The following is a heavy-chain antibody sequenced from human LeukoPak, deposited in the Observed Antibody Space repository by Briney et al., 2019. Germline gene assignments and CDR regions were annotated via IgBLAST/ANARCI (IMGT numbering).Heavy chain of an antibody. CDR3: ARVLVDTAMIDYYYMDV. D-gene: IGHD5-18*01. CDR1: GYSISSGYY. V-gene: IGHV4-38-2*02. CDR2: IYHSGST. Sequence: SETLSLTCTVSGYSISSGYYWGWIRQPPGKGLEWIGSIYHSGSTYYNPSLKSRVTISVDTSKNQFSLKLSSVTAADTAVYYCARVLVDTAMIDYYYMDVWGKGTTVTVSS. J-gene: IGHJ6*03.